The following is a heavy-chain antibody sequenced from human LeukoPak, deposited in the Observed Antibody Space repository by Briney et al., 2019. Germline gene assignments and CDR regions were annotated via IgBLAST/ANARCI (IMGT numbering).Heavy chain of an antibody. J-gene: IGHJ4*02. CDR1: GGSLSSYY. D-gene: IGHD3-22*01. Sequence: SETLSLTCAVYGGSLSSYYWGWLRQPPGKGLEWIGSIYYSGSTYYNPSLKSRVTISVDTSKNQFSLKLSSVTAADTAVHYCARQYYYDSSGYYPSFDYWGQGTLVTVSS. V-gene: IGHV4-39*01. CDR3: ARQYYYDSSGYYPSFDY. CDR2: IYYSGST.